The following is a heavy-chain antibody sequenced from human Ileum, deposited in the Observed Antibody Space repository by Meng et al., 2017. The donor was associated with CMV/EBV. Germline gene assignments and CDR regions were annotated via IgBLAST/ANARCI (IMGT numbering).Heavy chain of an antibody. V-gene: IGHV3-23*03. CDR3: AKDGEVPVGIFDS. Sequence: GESLKISCAASGFTFSNYAMSWVRQAPGKGLEWVSLIYRGGTSQDYADSVKGRLIVSRDNSKNILYLEMNSLRAEDTAVYYCAKDGEVPVGIFDSWGQGTQVTVSS. J-gene: IGHJ4*02. CDR2: IYRGGTSQ. CDR1: GFTFSNYA. D-gene: IGHD1-14*01.